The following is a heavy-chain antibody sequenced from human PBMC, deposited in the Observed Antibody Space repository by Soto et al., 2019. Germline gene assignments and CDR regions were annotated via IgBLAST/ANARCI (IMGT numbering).Heavy chain of an antibody. CDR3: ASALYCSGGSCSFDP. D-gene: IGHD2-15*01. CDR1: GGSISSGNYY. CDR2: IYYTGST. J-gene: IGHJ5*02. Sequence: PSETLSLTCTVSGGSISSGNYYWSWIRQPPGKGLEWIGFIYYTGSTSYNPSLKSRVTISIDTSKNQFSLKLTSVTAADTAVYYCASALYCSGGSCSFDPWGQGTLVTVPQ. V-gene: IGHV4-61*01.